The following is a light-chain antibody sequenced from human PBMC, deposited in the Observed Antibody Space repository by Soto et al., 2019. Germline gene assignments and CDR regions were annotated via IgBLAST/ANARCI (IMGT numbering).Light chain of an antibody. CDR1: QSISGS. CDR3: QQSYSTPRT. J-gene: IGKJ1*01. Sequence: DIQMTQSPSSLSASVVDRVTITCRASQSISGSLNWYQQKPGKVPKLLIYDASRLAGGVPSRFSGSESGTEFTLSISSLQPEDFATYYCQQSYSTPRTFGQGTKVDI. CDR2: DAS. V-gene: IGKV1-39*01.